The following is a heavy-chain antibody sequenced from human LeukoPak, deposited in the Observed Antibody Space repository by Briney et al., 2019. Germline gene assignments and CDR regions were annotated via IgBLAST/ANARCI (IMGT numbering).Heavy chain of an antibody. J-gene: IGHJ4*02. CDR2: IKQDGSEK. CDR3: ARGRGNDY. Sequence: SGGSLRLSCAASGFTFSSCWMSWVRQAPGKGLEWVANIKQDGSEKYYVDSVKGRFTISRDNAKNSLYLQMNSLRAEDTAVYYCARGRGNDYWGQGTLVTVSS. D-gene: IGHD3-16*01. CDR1: GFTFSSCW. V-gene: IGHV3-7*04.